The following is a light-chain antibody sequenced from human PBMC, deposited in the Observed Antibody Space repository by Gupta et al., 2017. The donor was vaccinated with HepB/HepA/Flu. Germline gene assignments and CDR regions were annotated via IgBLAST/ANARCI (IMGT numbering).Light chain of an antibody. V-gene: IGKV2-30*01. CDR1: QSLVYGDGNTY. CDR3: RRVSYWHPMCS. CDR2: KIS. Sequence: EVVMTQSPLSLPVTLGLPASISCRSSQSLVYGDGNTYLNWFHQRPGQSPRRLIHKISNRDSGVTDRFSGSGAGTDGKLKISSGEAEDVGLYYCRRVSYWHPMCSFGQGTKLEI. J-gene: IGKJ2*04.